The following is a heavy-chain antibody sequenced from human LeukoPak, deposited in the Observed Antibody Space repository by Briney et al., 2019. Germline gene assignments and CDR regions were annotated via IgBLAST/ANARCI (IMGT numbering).Heavy chain of an antibody. D-gene: IGHD6-19*01. CDR1: GFTFSSYG. J-gene: IGHJ6*02. V-gene: IGHV3-33*01. CDR3: ARERIAVAGTRDYYYYYGMDV. Sequence: PGRSLRLSCAASGFTFSSYGMHWVRQAPGKGLEWVAVIWYDGSNKYYADSVKGRFTISRDNSKNTLYLQMNSLRAEDTAVYYCARERIAVAGTRDYYYYYGMDVWGQGTTVTVSS. CDR2: IWYDGSNK.